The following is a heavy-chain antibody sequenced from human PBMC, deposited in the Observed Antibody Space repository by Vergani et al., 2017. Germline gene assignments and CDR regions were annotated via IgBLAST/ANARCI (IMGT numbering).Heavy chain of an antibody. CDR2: IIPIFGTA. Sequence: QVQLVQSGAEVKKPGSSVKVSCKASGGTFSSYAISWVRQAPGQGLEWMGRIIPIFGTANYAQKFQGRVTMTTDTSTSTAYMELRSLRSDDTAVYYCARVVVPAEPHPLYFDYWGQGTLVTVSS. D-gene: IGHD2-2*01. CDR3: ARVVVPAEPHPLYFDY. CDR1: GGTFSSYA. V-gene: IGHV1-69*06. J-gene: IGHJ4*02.